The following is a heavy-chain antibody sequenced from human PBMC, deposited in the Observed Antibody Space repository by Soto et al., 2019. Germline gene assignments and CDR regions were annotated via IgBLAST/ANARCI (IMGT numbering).Heavy chain of an antibody. CDR3: AREAPQFGRYFDY. CDR2: IYYSGST. CDR1: GGSISSYY. V-gene: IGHV4-59*01. J-gene: IGHJ4*02. Sequence: SETLSLTCTVSGGSISSYYWSWIRQPPGKGLEWIGYIYYSGSTNYSPSLKSRVTISVDTSKNQFSLKLSSVTAADTAVYYCAREAPQFGRYFDYWGQGTLVTVSS. D-gene: IGHD3-16*01.